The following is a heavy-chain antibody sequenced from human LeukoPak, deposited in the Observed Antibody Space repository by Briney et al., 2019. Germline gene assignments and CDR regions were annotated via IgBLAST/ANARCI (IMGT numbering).Heavy chain of an antibody. CDR1: GFTFDDYA. Sequence: PGGSLRLSCAASGFTFDDYAMHWVRQAPGKGLEWVSGISWNSGSIGYADSVKGRFTISRDNAKNSLYLQMNSLRAEDTALYYCAKDIGAVAGYAFDIWGQGTMVTVSS. CDR2: ISWNSGSI. J-gene: IGHJ3*02. CDR3: AKDIGAVAGYAFDI. D-gene: IGHD6-19*01. V-gene: IGHV3-9*01.